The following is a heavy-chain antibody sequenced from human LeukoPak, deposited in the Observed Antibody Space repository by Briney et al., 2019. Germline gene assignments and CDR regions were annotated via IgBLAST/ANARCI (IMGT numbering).Heavy chain of an antibody. J-gene: IGHJ5*02. CDR2: IYTGGST. Sequence: SQTLSLTCTVSGGSINSGSYYWSWIRQPAGKGLEWVGRIYTGGSTNYNPSLKSRVTISVDTSKNQFSLKLTSVTSADTAVYYCARGIPYNTSWLNWFDPWDQGTLVTVSS. CDR3: ARGIPYNTSWLNWFDP. CDR1: GGSINSGSYY. D-gene: IGHD6-6*01. V-gene: IGHV4-61*02.